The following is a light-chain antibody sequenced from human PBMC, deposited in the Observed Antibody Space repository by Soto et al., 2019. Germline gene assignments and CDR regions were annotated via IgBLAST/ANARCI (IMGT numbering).Light chain of an antibody. CDR3: SSYTSSSTYV. V-gene: IGLV2-14*01. Sequence: QSALTQPASVSGSPGQSITISCTGTSSDVGGYNYVSWYQQHPGKAPKLMIYDVSNRPSGVSNLFSGSKSGNTASLTISGLQAEYEDDYYCSSYTSSSTYVFGTGTKLTVL. J-gene: IGLJ1*01. CDR2: DVS. CDR1: SSDVGGYNY.